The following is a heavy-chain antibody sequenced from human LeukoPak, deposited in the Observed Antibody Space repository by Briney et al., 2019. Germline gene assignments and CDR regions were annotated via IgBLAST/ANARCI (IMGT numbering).Heavy chain of an antibody. Sequence: SETLSLTCTVSGGSISSYYLSWIRQPPGKGLEWIGYIYYSGSTNYNPSLKSRVTISVDTSKNQFSLKLSSVTAADTAVYYCARDGVVGATRYYYGMDVWGQGTTVTVSS. V-gene: IGHV4-59*01. J-gene: IGHJ6*02. CDR2: IYYSGST. CDR1: GGSISSYY. D-gene: IGHD1-26*01. CDR3: ARDGVVGATRYYYGMDV.